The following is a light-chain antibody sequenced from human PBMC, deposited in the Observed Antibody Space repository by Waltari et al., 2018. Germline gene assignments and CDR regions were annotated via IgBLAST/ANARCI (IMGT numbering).Light chain of an antibody. CDR3: SSYISSDTLEL. J-gene: IGLJ2*01. Sequence: QSALTQPASVSGSPGQSITISCTGTSSDVGGYNYVSWYQQHPGKAPKLIIFDVSNRPSGVYSRFCGSKAGNTASLTISGLKAQDEADYYCSSYISSDTLELFGGGTSLTVL. V-gene: IGLV2-14*03. CDR2: DVS. CDR1: SSDVGGYNY.